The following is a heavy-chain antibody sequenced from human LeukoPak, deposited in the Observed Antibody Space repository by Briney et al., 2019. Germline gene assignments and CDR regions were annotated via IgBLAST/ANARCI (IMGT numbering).Heavy chain of an antibody. J-gene: IGHJ4*02. Sequence: GGSLRLSCAASGFTFNSYWMNWVRQAPGTGLEWVANIKRDGSEKYYVDSVKGRFTISRDNAKNPLDLQMNSLRVEDTAVYYCARLGAASSGWPESFDYWGQGTLVTVSS. CDR3: ARLGAASSGWPESFDY. V-gene: IGHV3-7*03. D-gene: IGHD6-19*01. CDR1: GFTFNSYW. CDR2: IKRDGSEK.